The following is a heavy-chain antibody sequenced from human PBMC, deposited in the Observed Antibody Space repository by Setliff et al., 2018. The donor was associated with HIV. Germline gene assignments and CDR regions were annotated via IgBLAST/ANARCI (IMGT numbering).Heavy chain of an antibody. V-gene: IGHV3-48*01. CDR1: GFAFSDNP. Sequence: GGSLRLSCVASSGFAFSDNPMNWVRQAPGKGLEWISHIRGKSDIIKYAESVMGRFTISRDNAKNSLNLEMNSLRAEDTAIYYCARSVDGYFDYWGQGALVTVSS. D-gene: IGHD5-12*01. J-gene: IGHJ4*02. CDR3: ARSVDGYFDY. CDR2: IRGKSDII.